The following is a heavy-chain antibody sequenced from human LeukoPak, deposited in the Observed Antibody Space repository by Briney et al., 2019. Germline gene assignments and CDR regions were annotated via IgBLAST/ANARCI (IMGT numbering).Heavy chain of an antibody. CDR3: AKDPQYSGYDLPF. CDR2: ISYDGSNK. D-gene: IGHD5-12*01. Sequence: GGSLRLSCAASGFTFSSYGMHWVRQAPGKGLEWVAVISYDGSNKYYADSVKGRFTISRDNSKNTLYLQMNSLRVEDTAVYYCAKDPQYSGYDLPFWGQGTMVTVSS. J-gene: IGHJ3*01. CDR1: GFTFSSYG. V-gene: IGHV3-30*18.